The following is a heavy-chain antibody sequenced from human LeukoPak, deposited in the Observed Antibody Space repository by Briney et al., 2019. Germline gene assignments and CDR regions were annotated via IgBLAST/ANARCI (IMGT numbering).Heavy chain of an antibody. CDR1: GYTFTSYA. J-gene: IGHJ4*02. V-gene: IGHV1-3*01. CDR2: INAGNGNT. CDR3: AGGPTTVTDFDY. D-gene: IGHD4-17*01. Sequence: ASVKVSCKASGYTFTSYAMHWVRQAPGQRLEWMGWINAGNGNTKYSQKFQGRVTITRDTSASTAYMELSSLRSEDTAVYYCAGGPTTVTDFDYWGQGILVTVSS.